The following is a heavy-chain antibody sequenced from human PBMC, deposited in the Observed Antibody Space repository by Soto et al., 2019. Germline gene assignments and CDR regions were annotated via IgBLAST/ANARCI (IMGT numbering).Heavy chain of an antibody. Sequence: ASVKVSCKASGYTFTGYYMHWVRQAPGQGLEWMGWINPNSGGTNYAQKFQGRVTMTRDTSISTAYMELSRLRSDDSAVYYCARXRCSSTSWVYYYYGMDVWGQGTTVTVSS. CDR3: ARXRCSSTSWVYYYYGMDV. V-gene: IGHV1-2*02. CDR1: GYTFTGYY. D-gene: IGHD2-2*01. CDR2: INPNSGGT. J-gene: IGHJ6*02.